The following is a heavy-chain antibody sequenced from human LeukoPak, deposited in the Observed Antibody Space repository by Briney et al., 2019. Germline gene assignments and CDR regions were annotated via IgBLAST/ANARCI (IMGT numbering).Heavy chain of an antibody. CDR1: GFAFSSYA. CDR3: AKSATYYYGSAIDYFDY. V-gene: IGHV3-23*01. Sequence: GGSLRLSCAASGFAFSSYAMSWVRQAPGKGLEWVSAISGSGGSTYYADSVKGRFTISRDNSKNTLYLQMNSLRAEDTAVYYCAKSATYYYGSAIDYFDYWGQGTLVTVSS. D-gene: IGHD3-10*01. J-gene: IGHJ4*02. CDR2: ISGSGGST.